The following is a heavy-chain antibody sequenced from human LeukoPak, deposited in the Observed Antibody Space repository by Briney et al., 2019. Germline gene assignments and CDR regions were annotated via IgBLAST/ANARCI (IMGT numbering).Heavy chain of an antibody. CDR2: ISGSGGST. CDR1: GFTSSSYA. D-gene: IGHD5-24*01. Sequence: GGSLRLSCAVSGFTSSSYALSWVRQAPGKGLEWVSGISGSGGSTYYADSVKGRFTISRDNSKNTLYLQMNSLRGEDTAVYYCAEGGGYNYDNWFDPWGQGTLVTVSS. V-gene: IGHV3-23*01. J-gene: IGHJ5*02. CDR3: AEGGGYNYDNWFDP.